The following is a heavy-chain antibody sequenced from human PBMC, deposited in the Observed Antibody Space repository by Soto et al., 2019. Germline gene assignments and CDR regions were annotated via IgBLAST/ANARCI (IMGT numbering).Heavy chain of an antibody. Sequence: QVQLQQWGAGLLKPSETLSLTCAVYGGSFSGYYWSWIRQTPGKGLEWIGEINDSGSTNNNPSLKRRVTILVDTPKNQFSPKLSSVTAADSAVYYCARGLLLWFGELSRRGGYYYYMDVCGKGTTVTVSS. CDR2: INDSGST. CDR3: ARGLLLWFGELSRRGGYYYYMDV. J-gene: IGHJ6*03. CDR1: GGSFSGYY. D-gene: IGHD3-10*01. V-gene: IGHV4-34*01.